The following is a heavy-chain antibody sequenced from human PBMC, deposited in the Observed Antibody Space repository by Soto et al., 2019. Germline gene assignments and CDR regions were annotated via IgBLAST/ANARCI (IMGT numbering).Heavy chain of an antibody. J-gene: IGHJ4*02. Sequence: QLQLQESGPGLVKPSETLSLTCTVSGASIDRSNYYWDWIRQPPGKGLEWIGRTYYNGTAYYNPCLKRRVTVSVDTSKNEFCLKRIAVTAAHTAVDYCARHFVAVVIKGWGYWGQGTLVTVSS. CDR2: TYYNGTA. CDR3: ARHFVAVVIKGWGY. CDR1: GASIDRSNYY. V-gene: IGHV4-39*01. D-gene: IGHD3-10*01.